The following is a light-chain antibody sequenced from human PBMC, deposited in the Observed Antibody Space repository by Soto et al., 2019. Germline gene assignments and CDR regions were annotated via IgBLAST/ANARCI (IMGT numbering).Light chain of an antibody. CDR3: QEYGSSFT. J-gene: IGKJ3*01. Sequence: EIVLTQSPGTLSLSPGERATLSCRASQTVSSNSLAWYQQKPGQAPRLLIYGASSRATGFPDRFSGTGSGTDFTLTISRLEPEDSAVYYCQEYGSSFTFGPGTKVDIK. CDR2: GAS. V-gene: IGKV3-20*01. CDR1: QTVSSNS.